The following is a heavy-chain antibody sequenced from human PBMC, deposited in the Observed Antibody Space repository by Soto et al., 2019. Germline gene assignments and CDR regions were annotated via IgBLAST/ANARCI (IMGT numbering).Heavy chain of an antibody. D-gene: IGHD1-26*01. CDR2: ISGSGGST. CDR1: GFTFSSYA. Sequence: EVQLLESGGGLVQPGGSLRLSCAASGFTFSSYAMNWVRQAPGKGLEWVSVISGSGGSTYYAASVKGRFTISRDNSTNPLYLQMNTLSAEDTAVYYCARRGSGSDYDYWGQGTLVTVSS. CDR3: ARRGSGSDYDY. J-gene: IGHJ4*02. V-gene: IGHV3-23*01.